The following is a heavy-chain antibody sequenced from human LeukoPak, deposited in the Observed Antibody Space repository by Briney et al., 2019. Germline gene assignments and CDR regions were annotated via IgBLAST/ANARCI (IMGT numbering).Heavy chain of an antibody. D-gene: IGHD3-3*01. CDR3: VRHDFWSGYFDY. J-gene: IGHJ4*02. Sequence: GGSLRLSCAASGFTFDDYAMHWVRQAPGKGLEWVSGISWNSGSIGYADSVKGRFTISRDNAKNSLYLQMNSLRAEDTAVYYCVRHDFWSGYFDYWGQGTLVTVSS. CDR1: GFTFDDYA. V-gene: IGHV3-9*01. CDR2: ISWNSGSI.